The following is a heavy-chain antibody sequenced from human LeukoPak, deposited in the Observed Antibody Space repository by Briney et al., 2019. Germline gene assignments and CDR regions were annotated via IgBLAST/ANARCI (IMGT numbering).Heavy chain of an antibody. V-gene: IGHV4-34*01. Sequence: SETLSLTCAVYGGSFSGYYWSWIRQPPGNGLEWIGEINHSGSTNYNPSLKSRVTISVDTSKNQFSLKLSSVTAADTAVYYCARGRNYDILTGYSRFDPWGQGTLVTVSS. D-gene: IGHD3-9*01. CDR3: ARGRNYDILTGYSRFDP. CDR2: INHSGST. CDR1: GGSFSGYY. J-gene: IGHJ5*02.